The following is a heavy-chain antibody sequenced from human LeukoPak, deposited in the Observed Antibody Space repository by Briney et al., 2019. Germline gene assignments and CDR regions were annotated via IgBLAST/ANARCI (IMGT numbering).Heavy chain of an antibody. D-gene: IGHD6-13*01. Sequence: SETLSLTCTVSGGSISSSSYYWGWTRQPPGKGLEWIGSIYYSGSTYYNPSLKSRLTISLDTSKNQFSLNLSSVTAADTAMYYCARGAAAGSEQVDSWGQGTLVTVSS. J-gene: IGHJ4*02. V-gene: IGHV4-39*07. CDR1: GGSISSSSYY. CDR2: IYYSGST. CDR3: ARGAAAGSEQVDS.